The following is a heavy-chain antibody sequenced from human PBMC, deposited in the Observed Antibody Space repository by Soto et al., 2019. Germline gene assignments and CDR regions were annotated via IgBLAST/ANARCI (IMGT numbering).Heavy chain of an antibody. CDR2: ISGSGGST. V-gene: IGHV3-23*01. Sequence: GGSLRLSCAASGFTFSSYAMSWVRQAPGKGLEWVSAISGSGGSTYYADSVKGRFTISRDNSKNTLHLQMNSLRAEETAVYYCAKEVSLEQLPPPPNLFDPSCPATLVTVSS. CDR3: AKEVSLEQLPPPPNLFDP. D-gene: IGHD6-6*01. CDR1: GFTFSSYA. J-gene: IGHJ5*02.